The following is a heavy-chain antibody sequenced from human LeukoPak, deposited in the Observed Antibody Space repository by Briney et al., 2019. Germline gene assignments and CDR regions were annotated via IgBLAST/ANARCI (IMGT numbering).Heavy chain of an antibody. Sequence: AGESLRLSCAASGFTFSSYGMHWVRQAPGKGLEWVAVIWYDGSNKYYADSVKGRFTISRGNSKNTLYLQMNSLRAEDTAVYYCARGVSYSKWYYFDYWGQGTLVTVSS. V-gene: IGHV3-33*01. J-gene: IGHJ4*02. CDR3: ARGVSYSKWYYFDY. CDR1: GFTFSSYG. D-gene: IGHD4-11*01. CDR2: IWYDGSNK.